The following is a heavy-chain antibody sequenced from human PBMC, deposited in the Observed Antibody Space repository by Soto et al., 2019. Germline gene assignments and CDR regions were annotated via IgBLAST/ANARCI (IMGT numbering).Heavy chain of an antibody. J-gene: IGHJ6*02. V-gene: IGHV4-31*03. CDR1: GGPISSGGYY. CDR2: IYYSGST. CDR3: AREVDYYGSGDYYYYGMDV. Sequence: LSLTCTVSGGPISSGGYYWSWIRQHPGKGLEWIGYIYYSGSTYYNPSLKSRVTISVDTSKNQFSLKLSSVTAADTAVYYCAREVDYYGSGDYYYYGMDVWSQGTTVTVSS. D-gene: IGHD3-10*01.